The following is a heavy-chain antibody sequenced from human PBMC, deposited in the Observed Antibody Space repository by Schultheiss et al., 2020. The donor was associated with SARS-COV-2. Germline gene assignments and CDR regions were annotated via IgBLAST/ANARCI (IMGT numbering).Heavy chain of an antibody. V-gene: IGHV3-74*01. D-gene: IGHD4-17*01. CDR3: AKDTTRGTYGDYVFDY. Sequence: GGSLRLSCAASGFTFSSYWMHWVRQAPGKGLVWVSSINRDGSRITYADSVKGRFTISRDNAKNTLYLQMNSLRAEDTAVYYCAKDTTRGTYGDYVFDYWGQGTLVTVSS. CDR1: GFTFSSYW. J-gene: IGHJ4*02. CDR2: INRDGSRI.